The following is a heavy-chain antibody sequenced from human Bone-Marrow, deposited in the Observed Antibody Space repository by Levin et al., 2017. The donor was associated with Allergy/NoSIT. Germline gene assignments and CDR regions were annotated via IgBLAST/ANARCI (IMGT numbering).Heavy chain of an antibody. Sequence: PGGSLRLSCAASGFTFSYYSMIWVRQAPGKGLEWVSSISSDNTYIFYADSVKGRFTISRDNAKDSLYLQMNSLRAEDTAVYYCARLGSNSGYYDNSDYWGQGTLVTVSS. D-gene: IGHD3-16*01. CDR2: ISSDNTYI. CDR3: ARLGSNSGYYDNSDY. CDR1: GFTFSYYS. J-gene: IGHJ4*02. V-gene: IGHV3-21*01.